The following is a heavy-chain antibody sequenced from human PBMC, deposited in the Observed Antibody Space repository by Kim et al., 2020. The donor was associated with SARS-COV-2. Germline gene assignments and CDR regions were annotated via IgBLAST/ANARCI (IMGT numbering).Heavy chain of an antibody. Sequence: SVKGRFTIARDNSKNTLYLQMNSLRAEDTAVYYCAKFYYDILTGYYFDYWGQGTLVTVSS. D-gene: IGHD3-9*01. J-gene: IGHJ4*02. CDR3: AKFYYDILTGYYFDY. V-gene: IGHV3-23*01.